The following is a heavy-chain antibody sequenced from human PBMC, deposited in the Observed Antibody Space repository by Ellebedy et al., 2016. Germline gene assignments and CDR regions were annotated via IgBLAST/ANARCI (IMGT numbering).Heavy chain of an antibody. J-gene: IGHJ3*02. V-gene: IGHV3-23*01. CDR2: ISGSGGST. CDR1: GFTFGDYA. Sequence: GGSLRLSCTASGFTFGDYAMSWFRQAPGKGLEWVSAISGSGGSTYYADSVKGRFTISRDNSKNTLYLQMNSLRAEDTAVYYCARELGSGWNADAFDIWGQGTMVTVSS. CDR3: ARELGSGWNADAFDI. D-gene: IGHD6-19*01.